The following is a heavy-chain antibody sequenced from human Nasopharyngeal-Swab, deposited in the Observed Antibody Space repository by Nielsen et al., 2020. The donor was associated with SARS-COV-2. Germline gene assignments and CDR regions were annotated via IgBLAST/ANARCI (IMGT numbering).Heavy chain of an antibody. CDR1: GFTFSNHY. Sequence: GESLKISCTASGFTFSNHYMDWVRQAPGKGLEWVGRIKGRAISYTAEYAASVKGRFTISRDDSKSSLYLQMNSLKSEDTAVYYCVRDFNWGFFDYWGQGALVTVSS. CDR2: IKGRAISYTA. J-gene: IGHJ4*02. CDR3: VRDFNWGFFDY. D-gene: IGHD7-27*01. V-gene: IGHV3-72*01.